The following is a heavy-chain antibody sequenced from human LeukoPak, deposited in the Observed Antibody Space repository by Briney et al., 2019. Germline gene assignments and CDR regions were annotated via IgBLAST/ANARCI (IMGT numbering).Heavy chain of an antibody. J-gene: IGHJ4*02. CDR1: GFTFS. V-gene: IGHV3-74*01. CDR3: ARDHHIYGGYGGFDY. D-gene: IGHD5-12*01. Sequence: GGSLRLSCAASGFTFSHWVRQAPGKGLVWVSRINSDGSSSSYADSVKGRFTISRDNAKNTLYLQMNSLRAEDTAVYYCARDHHIYGGYGGFDYWGQGTLVTVSS. CDR2: INSDGSSS.